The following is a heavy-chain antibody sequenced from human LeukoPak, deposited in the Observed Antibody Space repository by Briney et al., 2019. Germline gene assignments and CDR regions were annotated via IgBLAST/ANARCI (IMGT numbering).Heavy chain of an antibody. Sequence: PSETLSLTCAVYGGSSSGYYWSWIRQPPGKGLEWIGSIYYSGSTYYNPTLKSRVTISVDTSKNQFSLKLSSVTAADTAVYYCARHAPTTVTTLFDYWGQGTLVTVSS. CDR3: ARHAPTTVTTLFDY. V-gene: IGHV4-34*01. J-gene: IGHJ4*02. D-gene: IGHD4-11*01. CDR1: GGSSSGYY. CDR2: IYYSGST.